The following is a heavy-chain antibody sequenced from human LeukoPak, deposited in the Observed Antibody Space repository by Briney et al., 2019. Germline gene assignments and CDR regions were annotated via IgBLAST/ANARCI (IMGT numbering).Heavy chain of an antibody. J-gene: IGHJ3*02. Sequence: GGSLRLSCAASGFTFSTCAINWVRQAPGKGLEWVSAISGSGSKTSYADSVKGRFTISRDNPKNTLYLQMNSLRPEDTAVYYCVKEPRGYSFSFDIWGQGTMVTVSS. D-gene: IGHD5-18*01. CDR1: GFTFSTCA. CDR3: VKEPRGYSFSFDI. V-gene: IGHV3-23*01. CDR2: ISGSGSKT.